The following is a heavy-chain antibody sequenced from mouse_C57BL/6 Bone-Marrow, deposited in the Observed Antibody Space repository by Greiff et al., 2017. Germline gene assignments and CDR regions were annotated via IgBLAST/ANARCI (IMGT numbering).Heavy chain of an antibody. CDR3: VGECYDGAPWFAY. V-gene: IGHV10-3*01. J-gene: IGHJ3*01. CDR1: GFTFNTYA. Sequence: EVQLVESGGGLVQPKGSLKLSCAASGFTFNTYAMHWVRQAPGKGLEWVVRIRSKSSNYATYYDASVKDRFTLSRDESQSMLYLQMNNLKTEDTALYYCVGECYDGAPWFAYWGQGTLVTVSA. CDR2: IRSKSSNYAT. D-gene: IGHD2-3*01.